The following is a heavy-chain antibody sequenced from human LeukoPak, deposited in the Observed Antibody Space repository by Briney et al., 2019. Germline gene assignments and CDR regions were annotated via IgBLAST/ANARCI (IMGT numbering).Heavy chain of an antibody. D-gene: IGHD1-26*01. J-gene: IGHJ4*02. Sequence: GGSLRLSCAASGFTFSSYEMNWVRQAPGKGLEWVSYISSSGSTIYYADSVKGRFTISRDNAKNSLYLQMNRPRREDTAVSYCARDSVGDKWDLLVFDYWGQGTLVTVSS. CDR2: ISSSGSTI. CDR1: GFTFSSYE. CDR3: ARDSVGDKWDLLVFDY. V-gene: IGHV3-48*03.